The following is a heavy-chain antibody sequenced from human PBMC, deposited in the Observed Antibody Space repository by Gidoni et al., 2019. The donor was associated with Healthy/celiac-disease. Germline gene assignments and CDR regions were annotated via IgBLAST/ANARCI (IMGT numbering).Heavy chain of an antibody. CDR1: GGSISSSNW. V-gene: IGHV4-4*02. CDR3: ARVIGYSYGPFDY. D-gene: IGHD5-18*01. Sequence: QVQLQESCPGPVNPSGTLSLTCAVSGGSISSSNWWSWVRQPPGKGLEWIGEIYHSGSTNYNPSLKSRVTISVDKSKNQFSLKLSSVTAADTAVYYCARVIGYSYGPFDYWGQGTLVTVSS. CDR2: IYHSGST. J-gene: IGHJ4*02.